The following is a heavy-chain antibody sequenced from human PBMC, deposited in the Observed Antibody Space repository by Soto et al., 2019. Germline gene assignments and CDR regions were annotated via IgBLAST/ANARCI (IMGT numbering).Heavy chain of an antibody. J-gene: IGHJ4*02. V-gene: IGHV1-3*01. CDR1: GYTFTSYA. Sequence: ASVKVSCKASGYTFTSYAMHWVRQAPGQRLEWMGWINAGNGNTKYSQKFRGRVTITRDTSASTAYMELSSLRSEDTAVYYCARSIVVVTALDDWGQGTLVTVSS. CDR3: ARSIVVVTALDD. D-gene: IGHD2-21*02. CDR2: INAGNGNT.